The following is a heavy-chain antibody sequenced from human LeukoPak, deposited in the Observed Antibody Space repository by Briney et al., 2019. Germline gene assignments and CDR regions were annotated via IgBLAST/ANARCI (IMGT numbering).Heavy chain of an antibody. Sequence: GGSLRLSWAASGFTFSSYAMSWVRQAPGKGLEWVSAISGSGGSTYYADSVKGRFTISRDNSKNTLYLQMNSLRAEDTAVYYCAKGQTRFGELTLDYWGQGTLVTVSS. D-gene: IGHD3-10*01. CDR2: ISGSGGST. CDR1: GFTFSSYA. CDR3: AKGQTRFGELTLDY. J-gene: IGHJ4*02. V-gene: IGHV3-23*01.